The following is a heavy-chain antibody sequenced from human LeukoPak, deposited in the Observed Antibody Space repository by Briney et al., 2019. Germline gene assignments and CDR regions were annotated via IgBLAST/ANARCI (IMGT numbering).Heavy chain of an antibody. CDR2: IVVGSGNT. D-gene: IGHD2-2*01. Sequence: SVKVSCKASGFTFTSSAVQWVRQARGQRLEWIGWIVVGSGNTNYAQKFQERVTITRDMSTSTAYMELSSLRSEDTAVYYCAAFTYCSSTSCYYGGWDAFDIWGQGTMVTVSS. CDR3: AAFTYCSSTSCYYGGWDAFDI. V-gene: IGHV1-58*01. CDR1: GFTFTSSA. J-gene: IGHJ3*02.